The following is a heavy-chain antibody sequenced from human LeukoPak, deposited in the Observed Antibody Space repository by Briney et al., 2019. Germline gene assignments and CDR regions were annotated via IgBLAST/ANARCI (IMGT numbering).Heavy chain of an antibody. CDR2: ISSSSSYL. J-gene: IGHJ6*02. D-gene: IGHD3-3*01. Sequence: NPGGSLRLSCAASGFTFSSYSMNWVRQAPGKGLEWVSSISSSSSYLYYADSVKGRFTISRDNSKNTLYLQMNSLGVEDTAVYYCARARQYDSWSGYSRYYYYGMDVWGQGTTVTVSS. CDR1: GFTFSSYS. V-gene: IGHV3-21*04. CDR3: ARARQYDSWSGYSRYYYYGMDV.